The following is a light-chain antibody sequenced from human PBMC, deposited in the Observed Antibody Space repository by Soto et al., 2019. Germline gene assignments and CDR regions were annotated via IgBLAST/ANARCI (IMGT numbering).Light chain of an antibody. J-gene: IGKJ2*01. V-gene: IGKV3-15*01. CDR3: QHYYDWPYS. Sequence: EVVMTQSPATLPVSPGRRVTLSCRASQSINSNLAWFQQKPGQAPRLLIYGASSSATGIPARFSGSGSGTEFTLTISSLQSEDFAVYFCQHYYDWPYSFGQGTKLEMK. CDR1: QSINSN. CDR2: GAS.